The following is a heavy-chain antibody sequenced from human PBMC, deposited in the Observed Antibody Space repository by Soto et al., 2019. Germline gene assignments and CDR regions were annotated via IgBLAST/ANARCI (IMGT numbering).Heavy chain of an antibody. CDR2: IIPILGVA. CDR1: GGTFGSYT. D-gene: IGHD3-22*01. J-gene: IGHJ4*02. CDR3: ASRSDSSDY. V-gene: IGHV1-69*02. Sequence: QVQLVQSGAEVKKPGSSVKVSCKASGGTFGSYTISWVRQAPGQGLEWMGRIIPILGVANDAQKFQGRVTITADKSTSTAYMDLSSLRSEDTAVYYCASRSDSSDYWGQGTLVTVSS.